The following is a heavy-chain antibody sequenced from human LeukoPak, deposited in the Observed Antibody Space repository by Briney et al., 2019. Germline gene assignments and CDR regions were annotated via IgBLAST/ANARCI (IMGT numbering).Heavy chain of an antibody. CDR1: GFTFSNYL. J-gene: IGHJ4*02. Sequence: PGGSLRLSCAASGFTFSNYLMTWVRQAPGKGLEWVADIKADGSEKYYVDSVKGRFTISRDNAKNSLYLQMNTLRAEDTAVYYCASKQWPTANFDSWGQGTLVTVSS. CDR3: ASKQWPTANFDS. V-gene: IGHV3-7*01. D-gene: IGHD6-19*01. CDR2: IKADGSEK.